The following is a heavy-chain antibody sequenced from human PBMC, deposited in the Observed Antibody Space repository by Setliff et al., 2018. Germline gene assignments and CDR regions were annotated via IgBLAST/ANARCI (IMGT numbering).Heavy chain of an antibody. CDR2: ISGSGGNT. J-gene: IGHJ4*02. D-gene: IGHD2-2*01. V-gene: IGHV3-23*01. CDR3: ARGGCSATSCLDY. Sequence: PGGSLRLSCAASGFTFSTYAVSWVRQAPGTGLEWVSSISGSGGNTYYADSAKGRFTISRDNSKNTLYLQMNSLRAEDTAVYYCARGGCSATSCLDYWGQGILVTVSS. CDR1: GFTFSTYA.